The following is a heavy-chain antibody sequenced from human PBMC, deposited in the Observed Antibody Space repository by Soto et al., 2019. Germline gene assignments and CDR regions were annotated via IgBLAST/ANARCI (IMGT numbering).Heavy chain of an antibody. Sequence: HPGGSLRLSCAASGFTFSSYAMSWVRQAPGKGLERVSAISGSGVSTYYADSVKGRFTISRYNSRNALYLQMNSLRAEDTAVYYCAKDPYPRYYYDGSGYYQTGPFDYWGQGTLVTVSS. D-gene: IGHD3-22*01. J-gene: IGHJ4*02. CDR3: AKDPYPRYYYDGSGYYQTGPFDY. V-gene: IGHV3-23*01. CDR2: ISGSGVST. CDR1: GFTFSSYA.